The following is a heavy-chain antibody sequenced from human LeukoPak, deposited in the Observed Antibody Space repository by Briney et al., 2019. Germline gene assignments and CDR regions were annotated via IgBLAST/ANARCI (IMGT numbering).Heavy chain of an antibody. V-gene: IGHV1-46*01. CDR2: INPSGGSI. D-gene: IGHD1-26*01. J-gene: IGHJ4*02. Sequence: ASVKVSCKASGYSFTSYYMQWVRQAPGQGREWMGMINPSGGSISYAQNFKGRVTITRDTSKTTVYLGRTSLRSEEKDGFFCALGATRGSLYFDYWGQGTLVTVSS. CDR3: ALGATRGSLYFDY. CDR1: GYSFTSYY.